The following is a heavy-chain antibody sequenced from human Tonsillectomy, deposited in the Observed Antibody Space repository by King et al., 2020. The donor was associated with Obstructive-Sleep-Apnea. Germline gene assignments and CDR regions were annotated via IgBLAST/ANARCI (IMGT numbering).Heavy chain of an antibody. CDR1: GGTFSSYA. D-gene: IGHD3-16*01. CDR2: IIPIFGTS. V-gene: IGHV1-69*01. CDR3: ARGPFYAPYFDY. J-gene: IGHJ4*02. Sequence: VQLVESGAEVKKPGSSVKVSCKASGGTFSSYAISGVRQVPGPGLEWMGGIIPIFGTSNYAQKFQGRVTITADESTSTAYMELSSLRSEDTAVYYCARGPFYAPYFDYWGQGTLVTVSS.